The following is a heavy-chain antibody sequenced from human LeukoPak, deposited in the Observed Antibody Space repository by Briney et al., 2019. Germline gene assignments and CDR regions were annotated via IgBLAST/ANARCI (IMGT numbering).Heavy chain of an antibody. CDR1: GGTFSSYA. J-gene: IGHJ6*03. CDR2: IIPIFGTA. D-gene: IGHD2-2*02. CDR3: ARNKRGCSSTSCYSDYYYYYMDV. Sequence: SVKVSCKASGGTFSSYAISWVRQAPGQGLEWMGGIIPIFGTANYAQKFQGRVTITTDESTSTAYIELSSLRSEDTAVYYCARNKRGCSSTSCYSDYYYYYMDVWGKGTTVTVSS. V-gene: IGHV1-69*05.